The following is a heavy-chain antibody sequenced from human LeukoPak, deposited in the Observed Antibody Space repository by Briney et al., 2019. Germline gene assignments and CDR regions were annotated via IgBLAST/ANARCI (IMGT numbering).Heavy chain of an antibody. CDR1: GFTFSSYS. D-gene: IGHD3-10*01. Sequence: GGSLRLSCAASGFTFSSYSMNWVRQAPGKGLEWVSSISSSSSYIYYADSVKGRFTISRDNAKNSLYLQLNSLRAEDTAVYYCARDHYYGSGSYLLDYWGQGTLVTVSS. J-gene: IGHJ4*02. V-gene: IGHV3-21*01. CDR3: ARDHYYGSGSYLLDY. CDR2: ISSSSSYI.